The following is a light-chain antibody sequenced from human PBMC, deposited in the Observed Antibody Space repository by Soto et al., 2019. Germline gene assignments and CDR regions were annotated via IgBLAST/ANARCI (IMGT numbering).Light chain of an antibody. CDR1: QSVSSN. CDR2: GAS. Sequence: EIVMTQSPATPSVSPGERATLSCRASQSVSSNLAWYQQKPGQAPRLLIYGASTRAIDIPARFSGSGSETEFTLTISSLQSEDFAVYYCQQYNNWPRTFGQGTKVDIK. J-gene: IGKJ1*01. CDR3: QQYNNWPRT. V-gene: IGKV3-15*01.